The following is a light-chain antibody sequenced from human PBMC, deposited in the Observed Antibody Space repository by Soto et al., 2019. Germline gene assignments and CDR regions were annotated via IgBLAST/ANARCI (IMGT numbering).Light chain of an antibody. CDR1: SSDVGSYNR. Sequence: QSALTQPPSVSGAPGPSVTISCTGTSSDVGSYNRVSWYQQPPGTAPKVMIYEVSNRPSWVPDRFSGSKSGNTASLTISGLQADDEADYFCTSYTGSNTLVFGGGTKLTVL. V-gene: IGLV2-18*02. CDR2: EVS. CDR3: TSYTGSNTLV. J-gene: IGLJ2*01.